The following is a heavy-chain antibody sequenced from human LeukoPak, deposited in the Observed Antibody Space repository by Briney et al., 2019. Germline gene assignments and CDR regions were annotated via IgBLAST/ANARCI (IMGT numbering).Heavy chain of an antibody. J-gene: IGHJ4*02. CDR2: IYYSGST. D-gene: IGHD4-23*01. V-gene: IGHV4-59*01. Sequence: SETLSLTCPVSGGSISSYYWSWIRQPPGKGLEWIGYIYYSGSTNYNPSLKSRVTISVDTSKNQFSLKLSSVTAADTAVYYCARADYGGNSEYYFDYWGQGTLVTVSS. CDR3: ARADYGGNSEYYFDY. CDR1: GGSISSYY.